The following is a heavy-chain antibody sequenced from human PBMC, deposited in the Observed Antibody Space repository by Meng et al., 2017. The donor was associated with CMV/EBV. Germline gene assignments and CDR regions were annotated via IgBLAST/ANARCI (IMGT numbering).Heavy chain of an antibody. CDR2: IIPIFGTA. V-gene: IGHV1-69*05. CDR1: GGNFGAYA. Sequence: SVKVSCKASGGNFGAYAISWVRQAPGQGLEWMGGIIPIFGTASFAQKFQGRVTITTDESTAYMELSSLRSEDAAVYYCARTRYDSSGYDAYYYYAMDVWGQGTTVTVSS. J-gene: IGHJ6*02. D-gene: IGHD3-22*01. CDR3: ARTRYDSSGYDAYYYYAMDV.